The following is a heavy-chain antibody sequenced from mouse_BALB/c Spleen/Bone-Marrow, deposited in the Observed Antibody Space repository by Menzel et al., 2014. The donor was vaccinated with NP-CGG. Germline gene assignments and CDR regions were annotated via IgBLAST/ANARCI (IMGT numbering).Heavy chain of an antibody. Sequence: EVQLVESGGGLVRPGGSLKLSCAASGFTFSSYGMSWVRQTPDKRLELVATINSNGGSTYYPDSVKGRFTISRDNAKNTLYLQMSSLKSEDTAMYYCARDYYGSSYAMDYWGQGTSVTVSS. CDR3: ARDYYGSSYAMDY. CDR2: INSNGGST. D-gene: IGHD1-1*01. V-gene: IGHV5-6-3*01. CDR1: GFTFSSYG. J-gene: IGHJ4*01.